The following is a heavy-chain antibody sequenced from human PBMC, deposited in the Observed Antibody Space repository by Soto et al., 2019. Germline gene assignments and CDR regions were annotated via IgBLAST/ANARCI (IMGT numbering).Heavy chain of an antibody. CDR1: GFTFSSYT. V-gene: IGHV3-21*01. CDR2: ISSSSSYI. J-gene: IGHJ4*02. D-gene: IGHD3-3*01. CDR3: ASSTIFGVVIPGY. Sequence: SLRLSCAASGFTFSSYTMSWVRQAPGQGLEWVSSISSSSSYIYYADSVKGRFTISRDNAKNSLHLQMNSLRAEDTAVYYCASSTIFGVVIPGYWGQGTLVTVSS.